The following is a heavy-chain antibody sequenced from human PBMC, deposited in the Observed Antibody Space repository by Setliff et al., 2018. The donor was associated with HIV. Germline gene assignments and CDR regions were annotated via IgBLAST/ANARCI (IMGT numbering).Heavy chain of an antibody. CDR3: ARGHLRYLANDYYFDY. V-gene: IGHV4-38-2*01. D-gene: IGHD3-9*01. CDR2: VYDSGNT. CDR1: DQLISSGNY. J-gene: IGHJ4*02. Sequence: SETLSLTCAIPDQLISSGNYWGWIRQPPGRGLEWIGSVYDSGNTYYKPALESRAAISLDTSMNQFSLKLSSVTAADTAVYYCARGHLRYLANDYYFDYWGQGTLVTVSS.